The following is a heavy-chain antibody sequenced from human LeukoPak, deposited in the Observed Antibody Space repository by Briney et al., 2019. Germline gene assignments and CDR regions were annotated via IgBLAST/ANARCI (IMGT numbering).Heavy chain of an antibody. Sequence: ASVKVSCKASGYTFTGYYMHWVRQAPGQGLEWMGWINPNSGGTNYAQKFQGWVTMTRDTSISTAYMELSRLRSDDTAVYYCARDRYCSSTSCSPRGYYYYYMDVWGKGTTVTVSS. CDR2: INPNSGGT. D-gene: IGHD2-2*01. J-gene: IGHJ6*03. CDR3: ARDRYCSSTSCSPRGYYYYYMDV. CDR1: GYTFTGYY. V-gene: IGHV1-2*04.